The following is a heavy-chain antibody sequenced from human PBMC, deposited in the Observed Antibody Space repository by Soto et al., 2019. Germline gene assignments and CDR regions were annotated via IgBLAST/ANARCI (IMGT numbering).Heavy chain of an antibody. CDR1: GYTFTSYG. D-gene: IGHD3-9*01. Sequence: ASVKVSCKASGYTFTSYGISWVRQAPGQGLEWMGWMSANSGNTGYAKKLQGSVTMTRNTSINTAYMELSSLRSEDTAVYYCARARLYYEILTGYYFDYWGQGTLVTVSS. CDR3: ARARLYYEILTGYYFDY. V-gene: IGHV1-8*02. J-gene: IGHJ4*02. CDR2: MSANSGNT.